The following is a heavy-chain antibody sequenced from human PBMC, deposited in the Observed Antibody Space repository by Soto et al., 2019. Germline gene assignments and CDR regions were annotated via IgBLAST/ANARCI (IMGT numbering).Heavy chain of an antibody. D-gene: IGHD2-15*01. CDR2: IIPIFGTA. J-gene: IGHJ6*02. V-gene: IGHV1-69*13. Sequence: SVKFSCKPSGGTFISYSISWVRQAPGQGLEWMGGIIPIFGTANYAQKFQGRVTITADESTSTAYMELSSLRSEDTAVYYCARVVVAASYYYYGMDVWGQGTTVTVSS. CDR3: ARVVVAASYYYYGMDV. CDR1: GGTFISYS.